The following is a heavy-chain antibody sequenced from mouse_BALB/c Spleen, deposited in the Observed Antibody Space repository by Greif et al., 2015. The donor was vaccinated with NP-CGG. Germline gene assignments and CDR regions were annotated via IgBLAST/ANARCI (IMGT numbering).Heavy chain of an antibody. D-gene: IGHD1-2*01. CDR2: INPDSSTI. CDR1: GFDFSRYW. J-gene: IGHJ1*01. Sequence: EVKLVESGGGLVQPGGSLKLSCAASGFDFSRYWMSWVRQAPGKGLEWIGEINPDSSTINYMPSLKDKFIISRDNAKNTLYLQMSKVRSEDTALYYCARRLRRWYFDVWGAGTTVTVSS. CDR3: ARRLRRWYFDV. V-gene: IGHV4-1*02.